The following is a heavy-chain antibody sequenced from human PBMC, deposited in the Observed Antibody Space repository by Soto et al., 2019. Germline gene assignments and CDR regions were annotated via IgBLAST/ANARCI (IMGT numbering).Heavy chain of an antibody. CDR2: ISAHNGNT. CDR3: ARGRHGDY. J-gene: IGHJ4*02. V-gene: IGHV1-18*01. Sequence: QVHLVQSGAEVKKPGASVKVSCKGSGYAFTTYGITWVRQAPGQGLEGMGWISAHNGNTNYAQKLQGRVTVTRDTSTSTADTELRSLRSGDTAVNHCARGRHGDYGGQGALVTVSS. CDR1: GYAFTTYG.